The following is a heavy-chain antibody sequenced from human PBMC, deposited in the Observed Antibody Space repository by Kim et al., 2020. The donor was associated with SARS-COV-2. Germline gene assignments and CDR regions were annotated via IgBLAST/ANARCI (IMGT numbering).Heavy chain of an antibody. D-gene: IGHD2-21*02. CDR3: ARVPTLSREGDFYFDF. J-gene: IGHJ4*02. CDR2: IYDSGTT. V-gene: IGHV4-59*01. CDR1: GGSITSSY. Sequence: SETLSLTCTISGGSITSSYWSWIRQPPGKGLEWIGYIYDSGTTNYNPSLKSRVTISVDTSKNQFSLKLSSVTAADTAVYYCARVPTLSREGDFYFDFWGQGTLVTVSS.